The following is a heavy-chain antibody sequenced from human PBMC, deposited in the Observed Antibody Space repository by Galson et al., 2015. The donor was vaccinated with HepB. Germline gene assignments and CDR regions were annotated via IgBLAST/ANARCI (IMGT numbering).Heavy chain of an antibody. Sequence: SVKVSCKASGYTFTSYGMSWVRQAPGQGLEWMGGISAYNGNTNYAQKLQGRVTMTTDTSTSTAYMELRSLRSDDTAVYYCARTASGGTDGDYWGQGTLVTVSS. CDR3: ARTASGGTDGDY. CDR2: ISAYNGNT. D-gene: IGHD2-15*01. CDR1: GYTFTSYG. V-gene: IGHV1-18*01. J-gene: IGHJ4*02.